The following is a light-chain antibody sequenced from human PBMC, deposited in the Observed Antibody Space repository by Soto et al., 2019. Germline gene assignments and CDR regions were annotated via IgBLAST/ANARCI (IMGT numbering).Light chain of an antibody. CDR2: DNN. Sequence: QSVLTQPPSVSAAPGQKVTISCSGRSSNIGNNYVSWYQQLPGTAPKVLIYDNNKRPSGIPDRFSGSNSGTSATLGITGLQTGDEADYYFGTWDSSLRGGVFGGVTKLTVL. V-gene: IGLV1-51*01. CDR3: GTWDSSLRGGV. J-gene: IGLJ2*01. CDR1: SSNIGNNY.